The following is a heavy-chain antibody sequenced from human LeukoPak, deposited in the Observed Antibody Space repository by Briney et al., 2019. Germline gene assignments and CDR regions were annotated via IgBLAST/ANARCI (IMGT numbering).Heavy chain of an antibody. CDR1: GGSISSSSYY. CDR2: IHYSGST. V-gene: IGHV4-39*01. D-gene: IGHD2-15*01. CDR3: ASTYSNYRYMDV. Sequence: SETLSLTCTVSGGSISSSSYYWGWIRQPPGKGLEWIANIHYSGSTYYNPSLKSRVTISVDTSKNQFSLKLSSVAAADTALYYCASTYSNYRYMDVWGKGTTVTVSS. J-gene: IGHJ6*03.